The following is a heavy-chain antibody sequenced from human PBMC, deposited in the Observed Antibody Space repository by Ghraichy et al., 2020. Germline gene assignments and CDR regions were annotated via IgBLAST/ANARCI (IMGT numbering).Heavy chain of an antibody. V-gene: IGHV3-9*01. CDR1: GFTFDDYA. D-gene: IGHD2-2*01. CDR2: ISWNSGSI. CDR3: AKDNCSSTSCYGKHFDY. J-gene: IGHJ4*02. Sequence: SLNISCAASGFTFDDYAMHWVRQAPGKGLEWVSGISWNSGSIGYADSVKGRFTISRDNAKNSLYLQMNSLRAEDTALYYCAKDNCSSTSCYGKHFDYWGQGTLVTVSS.